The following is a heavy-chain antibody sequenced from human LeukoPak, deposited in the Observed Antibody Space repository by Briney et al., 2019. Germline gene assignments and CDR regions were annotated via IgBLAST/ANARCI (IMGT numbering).Heavy chain of an antibody. D-gene: IGHD6-13*01. CDR3: AKDGSITAAGGFDP. Sequence: GGSLRLSCAASGFRFSSYGMRGVRQAPGKRLEWVAVISYDGSNKYYADSVKGRFTISRDKSKNTLDLQMNSLRAEDTAVYYCAKDGSITAAGGFDPWGQGTLVTVSS. CDR2: ISYDGSNK. J-gene: IGHJ5*02. V-gene: IGHV3-30*18. CDR1: GFRFSSYG.